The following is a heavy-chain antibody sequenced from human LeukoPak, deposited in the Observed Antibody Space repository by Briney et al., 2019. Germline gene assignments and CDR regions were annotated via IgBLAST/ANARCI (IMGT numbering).Heavy chain of an antibody. J-gene: IGHJ5*02. CDR2: IYYSGST. D-gene: IGHD3-10*01. CDR1: GGSISSSSYY. CDR3: ARQRRAGPMVRGYNWFDP. Sequence: PSETLSLTCTVSGGSISSSSYYWGWIRQPPGKGLEWIGSIYYSGSTYYNPSLKSRVTISVDTSKNQFSLKLSSVTAADTAVYYCARQRRAGPMVRGYNWFDPWGQGTLVTVSS. V-gene: IGHV4-39*01.